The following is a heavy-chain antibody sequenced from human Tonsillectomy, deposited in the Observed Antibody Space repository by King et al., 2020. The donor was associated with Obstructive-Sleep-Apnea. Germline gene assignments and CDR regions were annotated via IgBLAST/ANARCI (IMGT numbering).Heavy chain of an antibody. CDR3: AKDRGWYRLPFDY. J-gene: IGHJ4*02. D-gene: IGHD6-19*01. Sequence: VQLVESGGGLVQPGGSLRLSCAASGFTFSTYAMSWVRQAPGKGLEWVSVISGSGGSKYYADSVKGRFTISRDNSKNTLYLQMNSLRAEDTAVYYCAKDRGWYRLPFDYWGQGTLVTVSS. CDR1: GFTFSTYA. V-gene: IGHV3-23*04. CDR2: ISGSGGSK.